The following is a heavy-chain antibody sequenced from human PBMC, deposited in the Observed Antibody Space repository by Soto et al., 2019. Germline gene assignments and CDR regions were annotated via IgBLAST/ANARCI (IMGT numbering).Heavy chain of an antibody. Sequence: EVQLLESGGGLVQSGGSLRLSCAASGHTFSGSAMSWVRQAPGKGLEWVSSISVTGASTYYADSVQGRFTVSRDNSKDTFFLEMNSLRAEDTAVYFCAKIRSIAAAFSDYWGQGTLVTVSS. J-gene: IGHJ4*02. D-gene: IGHD6-13*01. V-gene: IGHV3-23*01. CDR2: ISVTGAST. CDR3: AKIRSIAAAFSDY. CDR1: GHTFSGSA.